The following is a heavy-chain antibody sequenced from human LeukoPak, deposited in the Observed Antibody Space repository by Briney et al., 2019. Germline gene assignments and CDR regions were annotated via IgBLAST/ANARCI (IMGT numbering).Heavy chain of an antibody. D-gene: IGHD4-17*01. CDR1: GGSISSSSYY. CDR2: IYYGGST. V-gene: IGHV4-39*07. J-gene: IGHJ6*03. CDR3: ARENGDYRYYYYYYMDV. Sequence: PSETLSLTCTVSGGSISSSSYYWGWIRQPPGKGLEWIGSIYYGGSTYYNPSLKSRVTISVDTSKNQFSLKLSSVTAADTAVYYCARENGDYRYYYYYYMDVWGKGTTVTVSS.